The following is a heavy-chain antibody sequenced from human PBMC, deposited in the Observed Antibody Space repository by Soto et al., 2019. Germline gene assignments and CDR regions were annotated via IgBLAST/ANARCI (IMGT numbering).Heavy chain of an antibody. CDR2: INAGNGNT. J-gene: IGHJ4*02. CDR1: GYTFTSYA. Sequence: QVPLVQSGAEVKKPGASVKVSCKASGYTFTSYAMHWVRQAPGQRLEWMGWINAGNGNTKYSQTFQGRVTITRNTSASTAYMELSGLRSEDTAVYCCARVPSWWGYAEFDYWGQGTLVTVSS. D-gene: IGHD3-16*01. V-gene: IGHV1-3*01. CDR3: ARVPSWWGYAEFDY.